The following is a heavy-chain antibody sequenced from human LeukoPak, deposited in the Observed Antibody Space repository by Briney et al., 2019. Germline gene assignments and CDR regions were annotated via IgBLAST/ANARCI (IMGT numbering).Heavy chain of an antibody. D-gene: IGHD3-3*01. V-gene: IGHV4-34*01. CDR2: INHSGST. CDR1: GGSFSGYY. CDR3: ARGRDYYDFWSGYKPYDY. Sequence: PSETLSLTCAVYGGSFSGYYWSWIRQPPGKGLEWIGEINHSGSTNYNPSLKSRVTISVDTSKNQFSLKLSSVTAADTAVYYCARGRDYYDFWSGYKPYDYWGQGTLVTVSS. J-gene: IGHJ4*02.